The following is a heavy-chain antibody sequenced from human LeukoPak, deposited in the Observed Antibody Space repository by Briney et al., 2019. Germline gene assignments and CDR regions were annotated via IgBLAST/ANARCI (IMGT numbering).Heavy chain of an antibody. Sequence: GGSLRLSCAASGFTFSSYSMNWVRQAPGKGLEWVAVIWHDGSHKYYADSVKGRFTISRDNSKNTLYLQMNSLRAEDTAIYYCASGVYSSGWYLDYWGQGTLVTVSS. CDR3: ASGVYSSGWYLDY. V-gene: IGHV3-33*08. J-gene: IGHJ4*02. CDR1: GFTFSSYS. CDR2: IWHDGSHK. D-gene: IGHD6-19*01.